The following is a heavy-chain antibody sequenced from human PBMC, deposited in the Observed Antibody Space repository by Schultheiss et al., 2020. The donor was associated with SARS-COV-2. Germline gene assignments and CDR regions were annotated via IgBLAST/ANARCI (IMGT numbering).Heavy chain of an antibody. CDR3: ARAADYFDY. CDR2: IWYDGSNK. J-gene: IGHJ4*02. Sequence: GESLKISCAASGFTVSSNYMSWVRQAPGKGLEWVAVIWYDGSNKYYADSVKGRFTISRDNSKNTLYLQMNSLRAEDTAVYYCARAADYFDYWGQGTLVTVSS. CDR1: GFTVSSNY. V-gene: IGHV3-33*08.